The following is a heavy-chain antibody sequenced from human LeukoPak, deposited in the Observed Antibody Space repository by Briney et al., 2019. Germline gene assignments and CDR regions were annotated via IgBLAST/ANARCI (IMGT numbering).Heavy chain of an antibody. CDR1: GYTFTVYY. CDR2: INPNSGGT. V-gene: IGHV1-2*02. D-gene: IGHD4-17*01. Sequence: ASVTVSCKASGYTFTVYYMHWVRQAPGQGLEWMGWINPNSGGTNYAQKFQGRVTMTRDTSISTAYMELSRLRSDDTAVYYCARAYGDYWFDPWGQGTLVTVSS. CDR3: ARAYGDYWFDP. J-gene: IGHJ5*02.